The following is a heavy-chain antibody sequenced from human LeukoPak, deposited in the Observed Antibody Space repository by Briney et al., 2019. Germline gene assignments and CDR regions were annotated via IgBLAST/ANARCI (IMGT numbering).Heavy chain of an antibody. V-gene: IGHV4-39*01. J-gene: IGHJ4*02. CDR2: LYYGENS. CDR3: ARQLPTAAADTRGYFDY. Sequence: SETLSLTCTVSGGSISIISSSTYYWGWIRQAPGKGLEWIGSLYYGENSHYNPSLKSRATLSVDTSNNQSSLKLTSVTAADAAVYFCARQLPTAAADTRGYFDYWGQGTVVTVSS. D-gene: IGHD6-25*01. CDR1: GGSISIISSSTYY.